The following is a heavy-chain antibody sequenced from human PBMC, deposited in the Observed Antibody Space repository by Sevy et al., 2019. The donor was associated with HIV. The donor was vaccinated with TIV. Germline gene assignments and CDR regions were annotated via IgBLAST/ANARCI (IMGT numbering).Heavy chain of an antibody. J-gene: IGHJ4*01. CDR1: GFTFGDYC. V-gene: IGHV3-49*04. CDR2: LKSKAHGGTL. D-gene: IGHD1-26*01. Sequence: GGYLRLSCTVSGFTFGDYCMSWVRQAPGKGLEWVAFLKSKAHGGTLHYAASVKGRFTISRDDSKNIAHLQMNDLRTDDTAIYYCTRWEGAQSIFDYWGHGALVTVSS. CDR3: TRWEGAQSIFDY.